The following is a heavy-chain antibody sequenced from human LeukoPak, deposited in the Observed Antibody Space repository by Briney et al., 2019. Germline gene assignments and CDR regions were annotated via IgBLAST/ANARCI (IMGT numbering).Heavy chain of an antibody. CDR1: GCTFRSYT. J-gene: IGHJ4*02. D-gene: IGHD3-10*01. Sequence: RGSLRLSCVASGCTFRSYTMSWVRQAPGKGLEWVSAISGSVGRTYYADSVKGRFTISRDNSKNTLYLQMDSLRAEDTAVYYCAKDAAPYYYGSGSYYNSPLDYWGQGTLVTVSS. CDR2: ISGSVGRT. CDR3: AKDAAPYYYGSGSYYNSPLDY. V-gene: IGHV3-23*01.